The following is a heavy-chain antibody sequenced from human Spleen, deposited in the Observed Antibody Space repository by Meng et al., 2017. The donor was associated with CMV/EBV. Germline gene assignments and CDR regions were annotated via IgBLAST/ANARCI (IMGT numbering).Heavy chain of an antibody. J-gene: IGHJ6*02. D-gene: IGHD5-18*01. V-gene: IGHV3-72*01. CDR1: GFIFSDHY. Sequence: GGSLRLSCAASGFIFSDHYLDWVRQTPGKGLEWVGRSRNKANRYTTEYAASVKGRFTVSRDNAKNSLYLQMNSLRAEDTAVYYCARSIQLGSYYYYGMDVWGQGTTVTVSS. CDR3: ARSIQLGSYYYYGMDV. CDR2: SRNKANRYTT.